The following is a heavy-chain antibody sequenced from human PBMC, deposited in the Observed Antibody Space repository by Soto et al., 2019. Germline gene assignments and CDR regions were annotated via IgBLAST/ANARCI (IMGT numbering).Heavy chain of an antibody. Sequence: EVQLVESGGGLVQPGGSLRLSCAASGFTFSSYSMNWVRQAPGKGLEWVSYISSSSSTIYYADSVKGRFTISRDNAKNSLYLQRNSLRAEDTAVYYCAGRVGYSSSWYDEGGFDYWGQGTLVTVSS. J-gene: IGHJ4*02. D-gene: IGHD6-13*01. CDR3: AGRVGYSSSWYDEGGFDY. CDR1: GFTFSSYS. CDR2: ISSSSSTI. V-gene: IGHV3-48*01.